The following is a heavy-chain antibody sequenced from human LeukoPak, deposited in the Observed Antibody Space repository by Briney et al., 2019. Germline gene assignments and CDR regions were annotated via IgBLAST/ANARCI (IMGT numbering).Heavy chain of an antibody. V-gene: IGHV4-4*09. CDR3: ARHRRYSSSSTYYYYYMDV. CDR2: IYTSGST. D-gene: IGHD6-6*01. Sequence: PSETLSLTCTVSGGSISSYYWSWIRQPPGKGLEWIGYIYTSGSTNYNPSLKSRVTISVDTSKNQFSLKLSSVTAADTAVYYCARHRRYSSSSTYYYYYMDVWGKGTTVTVSS. CDR1: GGSISSYY. J-gene: IGHJ6*03.